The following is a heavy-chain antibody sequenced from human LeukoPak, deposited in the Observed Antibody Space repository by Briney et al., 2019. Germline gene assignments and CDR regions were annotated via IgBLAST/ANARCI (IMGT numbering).Heavy chain of an antibody. CDR1: GGSISSHY. Sequence: SETLSLTCTVSGGSISSHYRSWIRQPPGKGLEWIGYIYYSGSTNYNPSLKSRVTISVDTSKNQFSLKLSSVTAADTAVYYCARDLGGSSGWYEVTDAFDIWGQGTMVTVSS. J-gene: IGHJ3*02. CDR2: IYYSGST. D-gene: IGHD6-19*01. V-gene: IGHV4-59*11. CDR3: ARDLGGSSGWYEVTDAFDI.